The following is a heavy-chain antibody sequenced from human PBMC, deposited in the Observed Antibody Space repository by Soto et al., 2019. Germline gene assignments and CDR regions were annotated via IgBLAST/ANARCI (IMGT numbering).Heavy chain of an antibody. J-gene: IGHJ5*01. D-gene: IGHD2-8*01. CDR3: ARLIGNSWLDS. CDR2: TYYRFKWDY. V-gene: IGHV6-1*01. CDR1: GDSASTNSAT. Sequence: SQTLSLTCAISGDSASTNSATWDWIRQSPSRGHEWLGRTYYRFKWDYDYAASVKGRININPDTSNNQVSLHLNSVTPDDTAVYYCARLIGNSWLDSWGQGTLVTVSS.